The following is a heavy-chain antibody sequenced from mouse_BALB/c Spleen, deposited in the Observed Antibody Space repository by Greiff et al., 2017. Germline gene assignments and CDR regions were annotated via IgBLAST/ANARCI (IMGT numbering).Heavy chain of an antibody. D-gene: IGHD1-2*01. CDR2: ISSGGSYT. J-gene: IGHJ2*01. Sequence: EVHLVESGGDLVKPGGSLKLSCAASGFTFSSYGMSWVRQTPDKRLEWVATISSGGSYTYYPDSVKGRFTISRDNAKNTLYLQMSSLKSEDTAMYYCARHEDYGYDYWGQGTTLTVSS. CDR1: GFTFSSYG. V-gene: IGHV5-6*01. CDR3: ARHEDYGYDY.